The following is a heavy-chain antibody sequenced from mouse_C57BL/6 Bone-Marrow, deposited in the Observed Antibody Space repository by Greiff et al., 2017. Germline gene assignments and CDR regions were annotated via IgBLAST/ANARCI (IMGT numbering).Heavy chain of an antibody. D-gene: IGHD2-4*01. Sequence: EVQLQESGGGLVQPGGSMKLSCAASGFTFSDAWMDWVRQSPEKGLEWVAEIRNKANNHATYYAESVKGRFTISRDDSKGSVYLQMNSFRPEDTGIYFSTRRYDYDRFAYWGQGTLVTVSA. V-gene: IGHV6-6*01. CDR2: IRNKANNHAT. J-gene: IGHJ3*01. CDR1: GFTFSDAW. CDR3: TRRYDYDRFAY.